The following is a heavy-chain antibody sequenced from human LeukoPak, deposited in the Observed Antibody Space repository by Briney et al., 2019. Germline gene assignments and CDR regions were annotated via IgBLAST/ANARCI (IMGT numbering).Heavy chain of an antibody. J-gene: IGHJ4*02. Sequence: SVKVSCKASGGTFSSYAISWVRQAPGQGLEWMGGIIPIFGTANYAQKFQGRVTITTDESTSTAYMELSSLRSEDTAVYYCARGYSGYDSYSSSWYDSFLLDYWGQGTLVTVSS. CDR3: ARGYSGYDSYSSSWYDSFLLDY. V-gene: IGHV1-69*05. D-gene: IGHD5-12*01. CDR1: GGTFSSYA. CDR2: IIPIFGTA.